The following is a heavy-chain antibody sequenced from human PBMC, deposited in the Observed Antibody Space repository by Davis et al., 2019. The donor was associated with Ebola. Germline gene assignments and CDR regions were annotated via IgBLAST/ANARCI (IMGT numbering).Heavy chain of an antibody. Sequence: GESLKISCAASGFTFSSYWMHWVRQAPGKGLVWVSRINSDGSSTSYADSVKGRFTISRDNAKNSLYLQMNSLRAEDTAVYYCARGMVFDWNEPDDYWGQGTLVTVSS. V-gene: IGHV3-74*01. D-gene: IGHD1-1*01. CDR2: INSDGSST. J-gene: IGHJ4*02. CDR1: GFTFSSYW. CDR3: ARGMVFDWNEPDDY.